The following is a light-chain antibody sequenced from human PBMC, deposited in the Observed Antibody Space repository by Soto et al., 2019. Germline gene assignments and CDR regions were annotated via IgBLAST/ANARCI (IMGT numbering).Light chain of an antibody. CDR3: HQRQSWPRT. Sequence: EIVLTQSPATLSVSPGERATLSCRASQSVSIKLAWYQQKPGQAPRLLIYDTSTRATGIPARFSGSGSGTDFTLTISDVQPEDFAIYYCHQRQSWPRTFGQGTKVDIK. CDR2: DTS. J-gene: IGKJ1*01. CDR1: QSVSIK. V-gene: IGKV3-11*01.